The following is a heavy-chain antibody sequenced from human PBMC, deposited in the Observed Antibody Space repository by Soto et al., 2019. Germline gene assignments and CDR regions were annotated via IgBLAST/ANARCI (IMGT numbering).Heavy chain of an antibody. CDR1: GYTFSTYT. J-gene: IGHJ3*02. Sequence: QVQLVQSGAEVKKPGASVKVSCKASGYTFSTYTMHWVRQAPRQRFEWMGWVNAGNGDTRYSQKFQGRVTITRDTFATTGYMELSSLTSEDTAVYYCARASSHHDGFDMWGQGKKVTVSS. CDR2: VNAGNGDT. CDR3: ARASSHHDGFDM. V-gene: IGHV1-3*01.